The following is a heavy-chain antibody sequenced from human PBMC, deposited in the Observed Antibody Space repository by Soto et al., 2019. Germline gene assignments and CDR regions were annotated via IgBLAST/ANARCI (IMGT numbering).Heavy chain of an antibody. J-gene: IGHJ6*02. D-gene: IGHD3-10*01. CDR3: ERDRGYDAHDYYYNAMDV. CDR1: GFTFRTYT. V-gene: IGHV3-21*01. CDR2: IRGFSPYT. Sequence: EVQLVESGGGLVKPGGSLRLSCISSGFTFRTYTMNWVRQAPGKGLEWVSGIRGFSPYTFYAESVKGRFTISRDNAKNSLDLQMNSLRAEDTAVYYCERDRGYDAHDYYYNAMDVWGQGTTVTVSS.